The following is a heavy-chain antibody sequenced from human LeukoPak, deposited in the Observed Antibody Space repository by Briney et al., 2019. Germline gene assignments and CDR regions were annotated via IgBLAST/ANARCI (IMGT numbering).Heavy chain of an antibody. Sequence: SETLSLTCAVSGGSFSGYYWTWIRQPPGKGLEWIGEINHSGSANYNPSLMSRVTISLDTSKNHFSLKLSSVTAADTAVYYCAKVNWGAPFYYYYGMDVWGQGTTVTVSS. CDR1: GGSFSGYY. D-gene: IGHD7-27*01. V-gene: IGHV4-34*01. J-gene: IGHJ6*02. CDR2: INHSGSA. CDR3: AKVNWGAPFYYYYGMDV.